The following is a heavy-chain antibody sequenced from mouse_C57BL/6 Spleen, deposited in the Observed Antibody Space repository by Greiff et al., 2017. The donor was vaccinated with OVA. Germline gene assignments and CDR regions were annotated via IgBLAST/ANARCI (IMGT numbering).Heavy chain of an antibody. V-gene: IGHV3-6*01. CDR2: ISYDGSN. Sequence: EVQRVESGPGLVKPSQSLSLTCSVTGYSITSGYYWNWIRQFPGNKLEWMGYISYDGSNNYNPSLKNRISITRDTSKNQFFLKLNSVTTEDTATYYCAREGYYDYEAWFAYWGQGTLVTVSA. CDR1: GYSITSGYY. D-gene: IGHD2-4*01. J-gene: IGHJ3*01. CDR3: AREGYYDYEAWFAY.